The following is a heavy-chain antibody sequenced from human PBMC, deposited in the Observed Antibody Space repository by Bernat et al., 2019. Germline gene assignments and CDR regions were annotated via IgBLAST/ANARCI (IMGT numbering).Heavy chain of an antibody. J-gene: IGHJ4*02. Sequence: QITLKESGPTLVKPTQTLTLTCTFSGFSLSTSGVGVGWIRQLPGKALEWLALTYWDYDKRYSPSLKSRLTITKDTSKNQVVLKMTNMDPVDTATYYCAHDVGTGSGAGYWGQGTLVTVSS. CDR3: AHDVGTGSGAGY. D-gene: IGHD6-19*01. V-gene: IGHV2-5*02. CDR2: TYWDYDK. CDR1: GFSLSTSGVG.